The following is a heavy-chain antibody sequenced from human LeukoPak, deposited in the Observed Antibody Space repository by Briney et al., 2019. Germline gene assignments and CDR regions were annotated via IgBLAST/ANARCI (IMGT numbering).Heavy chain of an antibody. CDR2: ISPRDGTT. CDR3: VWVDEPFGWFDP. CDR1: GYTLTSYY. Sequence: GASVKVSCKASGYTLTSYYIHWVRQAPGQGLVWLGIISPRDGTTSYAQNFQGRFTLTRDTSTSTVYMELSSLRAEDTAVYYYVWVDEPFGWFDPWAREPWSPSPQ. J-gene: IGHJ5*02. D-gene: IGHD3-16*01. V-gene: IGHV1-46*01.